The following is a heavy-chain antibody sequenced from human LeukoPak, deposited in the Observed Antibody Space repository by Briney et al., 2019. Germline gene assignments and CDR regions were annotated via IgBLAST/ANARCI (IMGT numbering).Heavy chain of an antibody. V-gene: IGHV4-59*01. D-gene: IGHD3-9*01. CDR3: ASCYDILTGYYAFDI. Sequence: PSETLSLTCTVSGGSISSYYWSWIRQPPGKGLEWIGYIYYSGSTNYNPSLKSRVTISVDTSKNQFSLKLSSVTAADTAVYYCASCYDILTGYYAFDIWGQGTMVTVSS. CDR2: IYYSGST. CDR1: GGSISSYY. J-gene: IGHJ3*02.